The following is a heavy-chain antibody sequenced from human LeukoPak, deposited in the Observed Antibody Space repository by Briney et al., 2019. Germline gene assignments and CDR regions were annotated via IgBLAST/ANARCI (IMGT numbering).Heavy chain of an antibody. CDR1: EFIFSNYG. J-gene: IGHJ4*02. CDR3: ARGGYSRPDY. V-gene: IGHV3-48*01. Sequence: GGSLRLSCAPSEFIFSNYGMNWVRQAPGKGLEWVSYISSNSRTINYADSVRGRFTISRDNAKNSLYLQMNSLRVEDTAVYYCARGGYSRPDYWGQGTLVTVSS. CDR2: ISSNSRTI. D-gene: IGHD4-11*01.